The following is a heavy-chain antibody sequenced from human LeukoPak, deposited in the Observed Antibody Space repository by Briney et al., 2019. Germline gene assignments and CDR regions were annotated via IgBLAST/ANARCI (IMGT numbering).Heavy chain of an antibody. CDR2: VYSSGST. J-gene: IGHJ4*02. V-gene: IGHV4-4*07. D-gene: IGHD1-26*01. CDR3: ARDRSASYRFDY. Sequence: PSETLSLTCTVSGGSISSYYWSWIRQPAGKGLEWIGRVYSSGSTNYNPSLKSRVTMSVDTSKNQFSVNLSSVTAADTAVYYCARDRSASYRFDYWGQGTLVTVSS. CDR1: GGSISSYY.